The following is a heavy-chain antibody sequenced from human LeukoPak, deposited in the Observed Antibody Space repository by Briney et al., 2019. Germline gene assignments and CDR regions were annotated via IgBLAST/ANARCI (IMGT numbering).Heavy chain of an antibody. D-gene: IGHD1-26*01. CDR2: INWNGGST. Sequence: GGSLRLSCAASGFTFDDYGMSWVRQAPGKGLEWVSGINWNGGSTGYADSVKGRFTISRDNAKNSLYLQTNSLRAEDTALYYCARAVGGSYVDAFDIWGQGTMVTVSS. J-gene: IGHJ3*02. V-gene: IGHV3-20*04. CDR3: ARAVGGSYVDAFDI. CDR1: GFTFDDYG.